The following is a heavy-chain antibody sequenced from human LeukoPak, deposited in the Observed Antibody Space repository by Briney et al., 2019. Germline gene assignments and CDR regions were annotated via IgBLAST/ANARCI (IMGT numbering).Heavy chain of an antibody. CDR2: IYPGDSDT. V-gene: IGHV5-51*01. J-gene: IGHJ4*02. Sequence: GESLKISCKGSGYSFTSYWIGWVRQMPGKGLEWMGIIYPGDSDTRYSPSFQGQVTISADKSISTAYLQWSSLKASDTAMYYCARLSCSSTSCYGTADYWGQGTLVTVSS. D-gene: IGHD2-2*01. CDR3: ARLSCSSTSCYGTADY. CDR1: GYSFTSYW.